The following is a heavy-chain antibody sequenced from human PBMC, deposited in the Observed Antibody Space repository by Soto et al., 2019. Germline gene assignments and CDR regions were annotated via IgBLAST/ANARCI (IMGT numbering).Heavy chain of an antibody. CDR2: IYYSGST. V-gene: IGHV4-39*01. J-gene: IGHJ4*02. Sequence: QLLESGPGLVKPSETLSLTCTVSGGSISSSSYYWGWIRQPPGKGLEWIGSIYYSGSTYYNPSLKSRVTISVDTSKNQFSLKLSSVTAADTAVYYCAGGRNGDYELNYWGQGTLVTVSS. CDR1: GGSISSSSYY. CDR3: AGGRNGDYELNY. D-gene: IGHD4-17*01.